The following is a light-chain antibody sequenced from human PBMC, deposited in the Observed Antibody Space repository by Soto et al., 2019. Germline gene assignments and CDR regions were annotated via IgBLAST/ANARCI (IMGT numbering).Light chain of an antibody. V-gene: IGKV1-5*03. CDR1: QSVDQW. CDR2: KAF. J-gene: IGKJ1*01. CDR3: QHYDGNSPWT. Sequence: DVQMTQSPSTLSASIGDRVTITCRASQSVDQWLAWFQQKPGKAPKVLIYKAFTLQSGVPSRFSASGSGTEFTLTISSLQPDDFATYYCQHYDGNSPWTFGQGTKVEI.